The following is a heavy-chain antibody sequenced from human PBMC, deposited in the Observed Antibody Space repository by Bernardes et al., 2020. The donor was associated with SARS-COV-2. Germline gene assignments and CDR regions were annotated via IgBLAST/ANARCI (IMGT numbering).Heavy chain of an antibody. J-gene: IGHJ6*02. CDR1: GHTFTDYD. CDR3: ARIQDFVWGSYPTYAMDV. V-gene: IGHV1-8*01. CDR2: MNPKSAST. Sequence: ASVKVSCQASGHTFTDYDVNWARQASGQGLEWMGWMNPKSASTAYAQKLQGRLTTKRDTSISTAYMELSGLRSDDTAVYYCARIQDFVWGSYPTYAMDVWGQGTTVTVS. D-gene: IGHD3-16*02.